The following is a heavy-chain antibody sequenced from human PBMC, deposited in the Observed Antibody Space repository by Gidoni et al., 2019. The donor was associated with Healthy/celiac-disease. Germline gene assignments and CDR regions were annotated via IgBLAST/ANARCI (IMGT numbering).Heavy chain of an antibody. V-gene: IGHV3-30-3*01. CDR1: GFTFSSYP. J-gene: IGHJ3*02. CDR2: ISYDGNNA. CDR3: ARDQGIVGATYAFDM. Sequence: QVQLVESGGGVVQPGRSLRLSCAASGFTFSSYPMHWVRQAPGKGLEWVAVISYDGNNAYYSDSVKGRFTISRDNSKNTLYLQMSSLRAEDTAVYYCARDQGIVGATYAFDMWGQGTMVTVSS. D-gene: IGHD1-26*01.